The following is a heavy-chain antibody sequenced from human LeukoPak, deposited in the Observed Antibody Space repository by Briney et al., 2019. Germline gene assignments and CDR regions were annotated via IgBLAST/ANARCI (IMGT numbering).Heavy chain of an antibody. D-gene: IGHD6-6*01. CDR3: ARYSSSSPYFDY. V-gene: IGHV3-53*01. J-gene: IGHJ4*02. CDR2: IYSGGST. Sequence: GGSLRLSCGASGFTVSSNYMSWVRQAPGKGLEWVSVIYSGGSTYYADSVKGRFTISRDNSKNTLYLQMNSLRAEDTAVYYCARYSSSSPYFDYWGQGTLVTVSS. CDR1: GFTVSSNY.